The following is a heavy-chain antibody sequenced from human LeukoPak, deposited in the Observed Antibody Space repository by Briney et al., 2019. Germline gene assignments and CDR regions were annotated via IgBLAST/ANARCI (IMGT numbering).Heavy chain of an antibody. Sequence: TSETLSLTCTVSGGSISSYYWSWIRQPPGKGLEWIGYIYYSGSTNYNPSLKSRVTISVDTSKNQFSLKLSSVTAADTAVYYCARAYSGSFILGIAFDIWGQGTMVTVSS. CDR1: GGSISSYY. CDR2: IYYSGST. J-gene: IGHJ3*02. CDR3: ARAYSGSFILGIAFDI. V-gene: IGHV4-59*01. D-gene: IGHD1-26*01.